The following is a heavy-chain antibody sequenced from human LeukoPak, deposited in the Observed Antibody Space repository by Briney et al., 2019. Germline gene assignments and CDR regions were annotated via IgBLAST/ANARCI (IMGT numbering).Heavy chain of an antibody. CDR1: GGSFSGYC. Sequence: KPSETLSLTCAVSGGSFSGYCWTWIRQPPGKGLEWIGEINHSGTSDYNPSLKGRVTISIDTSKNLFSLALTSVTAADTAVYYCARDYTMTHAFDIWGQGTLVTVSS. D-gene: IGHD3-22*01. CDR2: INHSGTS. CDR3: ARDYTMTHAFDI. V-gene: IGHV4-34*01. J-gene: IGHJ3*02.